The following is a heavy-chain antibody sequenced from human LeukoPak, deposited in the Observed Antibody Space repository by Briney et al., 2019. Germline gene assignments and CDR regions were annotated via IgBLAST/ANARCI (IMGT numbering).Heavy chain of an antibody. V-gene: IGHV3-48*03. CDR2: ISSSGRTT. CDR1: GFTFSSYE. Sequence: GGSLRLSRAVSGFTFSSYEMNWVRQAPGKGLEWVSYISSSGRTTYYADSVKGRFTISRDNAKSSLYLQMNSLRAEDTAVYYCAREVYPVDYWGQGTLVTVSS. J-gene: IGHJ4*02. D-gene: IGHD2-8*01. CDR3: AREVYPVDY.